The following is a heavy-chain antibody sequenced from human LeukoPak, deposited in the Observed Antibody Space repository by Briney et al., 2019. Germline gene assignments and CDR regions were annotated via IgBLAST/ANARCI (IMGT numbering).Heavy chain of an antibody. J-gene: IGHJ2*01. Sequence: SETLSLTCTVSGGSISGYIWSWIRQPPGKGLEWIAYIYDNGSTNYNPSLKSRVTIALDTSKTQFSLRLNSVTAADTAVYYCVRLSVVSPHRYFDLWGRGTLVTVSS. D-gene: IGHD4-23*01. CDR1: GGSISGYI. CDR2: IYDNGST. CDR3: VRLSVVSPHRYFDL. V-gene: IGHV4-59*08.